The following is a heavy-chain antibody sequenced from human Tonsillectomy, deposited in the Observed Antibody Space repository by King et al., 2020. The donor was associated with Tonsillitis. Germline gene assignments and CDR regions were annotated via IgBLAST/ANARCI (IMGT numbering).Heavy chain of an antibody. D-gene: IGHD2-21*02. J-gene: IGHJ4*02. CDR2: IKPDGSGQ. CDR1: EFTFSSHW. Sequence: EVQLVESGGGLVQPGGSLILSCAASEFTFSSHWMSWVRQAPGKGLEWVASIKPDGSGQKYLDSVKDRFIISRDNAKNSLFLQMNSLRDEDTAVYYCARLVVTARTIYDYWGQGSLVTVSS. CDR3: ARLVVTARTIYDY. V-gene: IGHV3-7*01.